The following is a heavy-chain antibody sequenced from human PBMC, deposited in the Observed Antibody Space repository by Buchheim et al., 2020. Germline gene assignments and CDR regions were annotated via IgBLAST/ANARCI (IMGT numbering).Heavy chain of an antibody. CDR1: GFTFSTYN. CDR2: ISNSSTSK. CDR3: VAAVK. D-gene: IGHD6-13*01. Sequence: EVQLVESGGGLVQPGGSLRLSCAASGFTFSTYNVNWVRQAPGKGLEWISYISNSSTSKYYADSVEGRFTISRDNAKSLLYLQMNNLRDADTAVYYCVAAVKWGQGTL. V-gene: IGHV3-48*02. J-gene: IGHJ4*02.